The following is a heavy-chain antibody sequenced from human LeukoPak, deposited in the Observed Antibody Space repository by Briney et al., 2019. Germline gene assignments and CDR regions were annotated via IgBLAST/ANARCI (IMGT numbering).Heavy chain of an antibody. CDR1: GFTFSSYS. CDR2: ISSSSSYI. J-gene: IGHJ4*02. CDR3: ARDKYGDQYYFDY. Sequence: GGSLRLSCAASGFTFSSYSMNWVRQAPGKGLEWGSFISSSSSYIYYADSVKGRFTISRDNARNSLYLQMTSLRAEDTAVYYCARDKYGDQYYFDYWGQGTLVTVSS. V-gene: IGHV3-21*01. D-gene: IGHD4-17*01.